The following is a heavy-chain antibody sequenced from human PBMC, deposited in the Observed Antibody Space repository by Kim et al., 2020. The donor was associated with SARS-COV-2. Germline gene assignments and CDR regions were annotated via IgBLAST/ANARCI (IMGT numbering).Heavy chain of an antibody. J-gene: IGHJ4*02. D-gene: IGHD6-19*01. CDR3: ARGVQWLAY. CDR1: GGSFSGYY. CDR2: INHSGST. Sequence: SETLSLTCAVYGGSFSGYYWSWIRQPPGKGLEWIGEINHSGSTNYNPSIKSRVTISVDTSKNQFSLKLSSVTAADTAVYYCARGVQWLAYWGQGTLVTVSS. V-gene: IGHV4-34*01.